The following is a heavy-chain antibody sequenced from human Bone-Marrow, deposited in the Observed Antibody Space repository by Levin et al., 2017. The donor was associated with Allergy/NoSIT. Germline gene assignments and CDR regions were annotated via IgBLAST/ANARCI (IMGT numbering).Heavy chain of an antibody. Sequence: ASVKVSCKASGYTFTNYGMNWVRQAPGQGLEWMGWINTDTGNPTYAQGFTGRFVFSLDTSVSTAYLQISSLEAEDTAVYYCAKAGVGYCSSGSCSLDYWGQGTLVTVSS. CDR1: GYTFTNYG. CDR3: AKAGVGYCSSGSCSLDY. CDR2: INTDTGNP. V-gene: IGHV7-4-1*02. D-gene: IGHD2-15*01. J-gene: IGHJ4*02.